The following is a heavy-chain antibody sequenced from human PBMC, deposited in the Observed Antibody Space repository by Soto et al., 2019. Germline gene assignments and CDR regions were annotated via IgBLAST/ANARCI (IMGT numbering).Heavy chain of an antibody. J-gene: IGHJ6*02. CDR3: ARVGYSSSSYGMDV. CDR1: GFTFSSYD. Sequence: GGSLRLSCAASGFTFSSYDMHWVRQATGKGLEWVSAIGTAGDTYYPGSVKGRFTISRENAKNSLYLQMNSLRAEDTAVYYCARVGYSSSSYGMDVWGQGTTVTVSS. CDR2: IGTAGDT. V-gene: IGHV3-13*01. D-gene: IGHD6-6*01.